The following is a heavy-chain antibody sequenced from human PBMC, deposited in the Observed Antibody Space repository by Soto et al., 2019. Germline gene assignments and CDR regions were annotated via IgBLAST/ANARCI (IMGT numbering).Heavy chain of an antibody. V-gene: IGHV1-18*01. Sequence: ASVKVSCKAPGYTFTHNGISGVRQAPGEGLEWVGWINTSNDNKLYAQKLQGRLTLTTDTSTSTAYMDLTTLRSDDTAVYFCARDPGAASFDFWAQGTLVTVS. CDR1: GYTFTHNG. CDR2: INTSNDNK. J-gene: IGHJ4*02. D-gene: IGHD2-15*01. CDR3: ARDPGAASFDF.